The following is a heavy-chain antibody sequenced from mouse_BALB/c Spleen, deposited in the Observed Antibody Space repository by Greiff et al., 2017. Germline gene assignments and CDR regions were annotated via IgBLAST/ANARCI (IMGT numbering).Heavy chain of an antibody. CDR1: GYSITSDYA. J-gene: IGHJ3*01. CDR3: ARWGEGRAY. V-gene: IGHV3-2*02. Sequence: EVKLVESGPGLVKPSQSLSLTCTVTGYSITSDYAWNWIRQFPGNKLEWMGYISYSGSTSYNPSLKSRISITRDTSKNQFFLQLNSVTTEDTATYYCARWGEGRAYWGQGTLVTVSA. CDR2: ISYSGST.